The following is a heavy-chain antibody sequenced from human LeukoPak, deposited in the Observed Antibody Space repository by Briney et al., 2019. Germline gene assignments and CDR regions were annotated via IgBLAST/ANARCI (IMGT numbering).Heavy chain of an antibody. CDR2: IAFSGST. V-gene: IGHV3-23*01. D-gene: IGHD6-13*01. J-gene: IGHJ4*02. CDR3: AKGFLPTSSSSNYASFDF. Sequence: PGGSLRLSCAASGFTFSNYALTWVRQAPGKGLEWVSAIAFSGSTYYADSVKGRFTISRDDSKNTLYLQMNSLRAEDTAVYYCAKGFLPTSSSSNYASFDFWGQGTLVTVSS. CDR1: GFTFSNYA.